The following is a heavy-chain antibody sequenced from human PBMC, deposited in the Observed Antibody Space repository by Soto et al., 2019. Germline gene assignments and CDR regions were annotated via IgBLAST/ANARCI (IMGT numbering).Heavy chain of an antibody. CDR1: GFTFDDYT. Sequence: GSLRLSFAASGFTFDDYTRHLVRQAPGKGLEWVSLISWDGGSTYYADSVKGRFTISRDNSKNSLYLQMNSLRTEDTALYYCAKDVTVSGDYGMDVWGQGTTVTVSS. D-gene: IGHD3-10*01. J-gene: IGHJ6*02. V-gene: IGHV3-43*01. CDR3: AKDVTVSGDYGMDV. CDR2: ISWDGGST.